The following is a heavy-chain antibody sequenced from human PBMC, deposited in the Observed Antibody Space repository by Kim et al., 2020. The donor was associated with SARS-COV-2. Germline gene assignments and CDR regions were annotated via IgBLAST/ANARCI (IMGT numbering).Heavy chain of an antibody. V-gene: IGHV3-7*01. Sequence: GGSLRLSCAASGFTFSTFWMSWVRQAPGKGLEWVANIKYDGSEKYYVDSVRGRFTISRDNAKNSLYLQMNSLRVDDTAVYYCADNNNWNYANWGQGTLVT. CDR2: IKYDGSEK. CDR3: ADNNNWNYAN. CDR1: GFTFSTFW. J-gene: IGHJ4*02. D-gene: IGHD1-7*01.